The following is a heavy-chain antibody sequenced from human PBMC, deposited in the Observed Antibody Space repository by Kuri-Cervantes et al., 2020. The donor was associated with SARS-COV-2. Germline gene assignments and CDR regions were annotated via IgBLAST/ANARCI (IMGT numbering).Heavy chain of an antibody. CDR1: GFTFSSYA. J-gene: IGHJ1*01. CDR2: ISGSGGST. D-gene: IGHD6-13*01. Sequence: GESLKISCAASGFTFSSYAMSWVRQAPGKGLEWVSAISGSGGSTYYADSVKGRFTISRDNSKNTLYLQMNSLRAEDTAVYYCAKDRSSSWTFQHWGRGTLVTVSS. V-gene: IGHV3-23*01. CDR3: AKDRSSSWTFQH.